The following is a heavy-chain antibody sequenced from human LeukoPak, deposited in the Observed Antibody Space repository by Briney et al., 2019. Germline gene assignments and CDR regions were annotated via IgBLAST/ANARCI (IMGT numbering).Heavy chain of an antibody. CDR2: ISGSGGGT. CDR3: AKEWLRFLEWSSSAFDI. CDR1: GFTFSSYA. D-gene: IGHD3-3*01. V-gene: IGHV3-23*01. Sequence: GGSLRLSCAASGFTFSSYAMSWVRQAPGKGLEWVSAISGSGGGTYYADSVKGRFTISRDNSKNTLYLQMNSLRAEDTAVYYCAKEWLRFLEWSSSAFDIWGQGTMVTVSS. J-gene: IGHJ3*02.